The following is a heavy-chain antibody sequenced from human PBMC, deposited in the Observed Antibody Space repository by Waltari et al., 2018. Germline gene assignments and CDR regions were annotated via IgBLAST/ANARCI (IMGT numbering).Heavy chain of an antibody. CDR1: GGSISSSSYY. CDR2: IYSSGIT. CDR3: ARQAYYFDY. V-gene: IGHV4-39*01. J-gene: IGHJ4*02. Sequence: QLQLQESGPGLVKPSETLSLTCTVSGGSISSSSYYWGWIRQPPGKGLEWIGSIYSSGITYYNPAIKSRVTISVDTSKNQFSLKLSSVTAADTAVYYCARQAYYFDYWGQGTLVTVSS.